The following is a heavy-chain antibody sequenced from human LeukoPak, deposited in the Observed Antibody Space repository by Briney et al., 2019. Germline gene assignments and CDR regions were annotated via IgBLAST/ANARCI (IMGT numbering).Heavy chain of an antibody. J-gene: IGHJ4*02. Sequence: KPGGSLRFSCAASGFTFSSYSMNGVRQAPGKGLEWVSSISSSSSYIYYADSVKGRFTISRDNAKNSLCLQMNSLRAEDTAVYYCARDLSDYSYGGHVGWGQGTLVTVSS. D-gene: IGHD3-10*01. CDR3: ARDLSDYSYGGHVG. CDR1: GFTFSSYS. CDR2: ISSSSSYI. V-gene: IGHV3-21*01.